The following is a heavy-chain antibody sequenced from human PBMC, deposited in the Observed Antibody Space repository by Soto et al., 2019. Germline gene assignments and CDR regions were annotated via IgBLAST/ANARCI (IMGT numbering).Heavy chain of an antibody. CDR1: GYSFSTYS. CDR3: ATWRSSHWFDY. J-gene: IGHJ4*02. D-gene: IGHD2-2*01. Sequence: PGESLKISCKGSGYSFSTYSIGWVRQMPGKGLEWMGNIHSGDSNARYSPSFQGQVTISVDKSISTAYLPWSSLKASDTVLYYCATWRSSHWFDYWGQGTLVTASS. CDR2: IHSGDSNA. V-gene: IGHV5-51*01.